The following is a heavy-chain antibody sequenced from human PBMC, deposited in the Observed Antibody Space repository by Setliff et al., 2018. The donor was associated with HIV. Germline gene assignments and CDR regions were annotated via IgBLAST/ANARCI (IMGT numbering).Heavy chain of an antibody. J-gene: IGHJ4*02. CDR1: GGSLSDYY. CDR2: INHSGST. V-gene: IGHV4-34*01. D-gene: IGHD6-13*01. Sequence: SETLSLTCAVYGGSLSDYYRSWIRQPPGKGLEWIGQINHSGSTIYNPSLKSRVTMSVDSSKNQFSLKLSSVTAADRAVYYCGGSSRWGFVYWGQGTLVTVSS. CDR3: GGSSRWGFVY.